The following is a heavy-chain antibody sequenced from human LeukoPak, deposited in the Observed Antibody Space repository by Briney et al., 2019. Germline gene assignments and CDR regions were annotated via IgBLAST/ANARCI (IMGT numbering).Heavy chain of an antibody. CDR2: ISGDGET. Sequence: GGSLRLSCAASGFTFGDYAMNWVRQAPGKGLEWVSRISGDGETYYGDSVKGRFTVSRDNSKNTVYLQMNSLRAEDTALYFCARVPTVMAIGAYGGEGTLETVSS. D-gene: IGHD5-18*01. CDR1: GFTFGDYA. V-gene: IGHV3-43*02. CDR3: ARVPTVMAIGAY. J-gene: IGHJ1*01.